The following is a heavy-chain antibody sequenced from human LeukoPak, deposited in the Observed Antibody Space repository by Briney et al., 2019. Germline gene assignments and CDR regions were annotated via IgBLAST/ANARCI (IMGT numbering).Heavy chain of an antibody. CDR2: TYYSGNT. V-gene: IGHV4-31*03. CDR1: GGSITSSTYW. J-gene: IGHJ4*02. Sequence: SQTLSLTCTVSGGSITSSTYWWTWIRQHPGKGLEWIGYTYYSGNTYYNPSLTSRGSISIDTSMNQFSLKLSSVTTADTAVYYCARGAALLPGHWGQGTLVTVSS. D-gene: IGHD3-22*01. CDR3: ARGAALLPGH.